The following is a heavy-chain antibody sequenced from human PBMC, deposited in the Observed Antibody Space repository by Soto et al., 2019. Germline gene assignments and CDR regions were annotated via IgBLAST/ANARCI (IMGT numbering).Heavy chain of an antibody. J-gene: IGHJ6*02. Sequence: DVQLLESGGHLVQPGGSLRLSCAASGFTFSSYAMSWVRQAPGKGLEWVSSVSAGGDMTYYSDSVKGRFTISRDNSNNAPSLQMNSLRNEDTGIYYCERGARRGSGSPASYSYSGVDVWGQGTTVPVS. CDR1: GFTFSSYA. CDR3: ERGARRGSGSPASYSYSGVDV. CDR2: VSAGGDMT. D-gene: IGHD3-10*01. V-gene: IGHV3-23*01.